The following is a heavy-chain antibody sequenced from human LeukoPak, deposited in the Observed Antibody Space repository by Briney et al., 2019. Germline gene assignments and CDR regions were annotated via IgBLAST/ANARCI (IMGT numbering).Heavy chain of an antibody. J-gene: IGHJ4*02. Sequence: PSETLSLTCTVSGYSISSGYYWGWIRQPPGKGLEWIGSIYHSGSTYYNPSLKSRVTISVDTSKNQFSLKLSSVTAADTAVYYCARRSDDYDSSAYYHWGQGTLVTVSS. V-gene: IGHV4-38-2*02. D-gene: IGHD3-22*01. CDR2: IYHSGST. CDR3: ARRSDDYDSSAYYH. CDR1: GYSISSGYY.